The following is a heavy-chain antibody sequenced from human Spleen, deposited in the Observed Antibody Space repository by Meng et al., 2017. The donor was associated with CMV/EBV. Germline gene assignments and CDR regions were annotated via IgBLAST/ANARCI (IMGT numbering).Heavy chain of an antibody. V-gene: IGHV3-21*01. J-gene: IGHJ4*02. CDR2: ISSSSSYI. CDR3: ARELGGAGY. CDR1: GFTFSSYA. Sequence: GESLKISCAASGFTFSSYAMHWVRQAPGKGLEWVSSISSSSSYIYYADSVKGRFTISRDNAKNSLYLQMNSLRAEDTAVYYCARELGGAGYWGQGTLVTVSS. D-gene: IGHD2-21*01.